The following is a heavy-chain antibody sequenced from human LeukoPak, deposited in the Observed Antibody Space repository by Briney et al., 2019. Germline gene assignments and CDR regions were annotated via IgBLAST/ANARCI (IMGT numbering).Heavy chain of an antibody. CDR2: IYGGRNNT. J-gene: IGHJ4*02. D-gene: IGHD6-19*01. V-gene: IGHV3-53*01. Sequence: GGFLRLSCTVSGFTVSNNYMSWVRQAPGKGLEWVSVIYGGRNNTVYADSVKGRFTISRDNSRNTIYLQIDSLRAEDTATYYCAREFRQTYSSGWSLDYWGQGTLVTVSS. CDR1: GFTVSNNY. CDR3: AREFRQTYSSGWSLDY.